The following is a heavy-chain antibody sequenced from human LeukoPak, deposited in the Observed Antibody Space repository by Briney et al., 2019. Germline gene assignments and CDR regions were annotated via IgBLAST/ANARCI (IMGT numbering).Heavy chain of an antibody. CDR2: IIPILGIA. CDR1: GGTFSSYA. D-gene: IGHD6-19*01. J-gene: IGHJ4*02. V-gene: IGHV1-69*04. CDR3: AGSYSSGWYNFAPFDY. Sequence: ASVKVSCKASGGTFSSYAISWVRQAPGQGLEWMGRIIPILGIANYAQKFQGRVTITADKSTSTAYMEPSSLRSEDTAVYYCAGSYSSGWYNFAPFDYWGQGTLVTVSS.